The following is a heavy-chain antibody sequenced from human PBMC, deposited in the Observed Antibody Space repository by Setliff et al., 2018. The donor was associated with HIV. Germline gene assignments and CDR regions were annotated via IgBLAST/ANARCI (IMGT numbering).Heavy chain of an antibody. CDR1: GGSLSGYH. CDR3: ARDDSGYYYDY. D-gene: IGHD3-22*01. V-gene: IGHV4-34*11. CDR2: IYYSGST. J-gene: IGHJ4*02. Sequence: SETLSLTCAVYGGSLSGYHWSWIRQSPGKGLEWIGSIYYSGSTNYNPSLKSRVTMSVDTSKNQLSLSLSSVTAADTAVYYCARDDSGYYYDYWGQGKLVTVSS.